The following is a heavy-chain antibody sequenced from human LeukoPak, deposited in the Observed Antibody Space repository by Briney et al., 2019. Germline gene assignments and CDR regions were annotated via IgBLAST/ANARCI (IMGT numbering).Heavy chain of an antibody. CDR3: AILGYCSSASRYAIPI. D-gene: IGHD2-2*01. J-gene: IGHJ4*02. Sequence: PSETLSLTCAVYGGSFSSYYWTWVRQPPGKGLEWIGEITHRGTTHYNPSLKSRVTISADTQFALKLTSVTAADTAVYYCAILGYCSSASRYAIPIWGQGSLVTVSS. CDR2: ITHRGTT. CDR1: GGSFSSYY. V-gene: IGHV4-34*01.